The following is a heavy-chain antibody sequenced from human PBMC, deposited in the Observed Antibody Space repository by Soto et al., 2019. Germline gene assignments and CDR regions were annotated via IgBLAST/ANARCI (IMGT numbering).Heavy chain of an antibody. D-gene: IGHD3-16*01. CDR3: ARAVAPYLGTGCDP. Sequence: QLQLQESGSGLVKPSQTLSLTCAVSGGSISSGNSYSWSWIRQPPGKGLEWIGSISHSGSTSYNPSLKGRVTMSVDKSKNQFSLNLSSVTAADMAVYYCARAVAPYLGTGCDPWGQGTLVIVSS. V-gene: IGHV4-30-2*01. J-gene: IGHJ5*02. CDR1: GGSISSGNSYS. CDR2: ISHSGST.